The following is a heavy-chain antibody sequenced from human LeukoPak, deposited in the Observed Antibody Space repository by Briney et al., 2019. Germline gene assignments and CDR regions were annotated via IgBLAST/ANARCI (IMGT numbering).Heavy chain of an antibody. CDR1: GYTLTELP. V-gene: IGHV1-24*01. CDR2: FDPEDGET. D-gene: IGHD3-10*01. Sequence: ASVKVSCKVSGYTLTELPMHWVRQAPGKGLEWMGGFDPEDGETIYAQKFQGRVTMTEDTSTDTAYMELSSLRSEDTAVYYCATRGPMVRGVISPSYYFDYWGQGTLVTVSS. J-gene: IGHJ4*02. CDR3: ATRGPMVRGVISPSYYFDY.